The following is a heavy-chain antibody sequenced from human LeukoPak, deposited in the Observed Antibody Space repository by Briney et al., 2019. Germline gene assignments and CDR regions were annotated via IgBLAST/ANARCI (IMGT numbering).Heavy chain of an antibody. CDR3: AKDLVRDCSGGSCYGIDY. V-gene: IGHV3-30*18. J-gene: IGHJ4*02. CDR2: ISYDGSNK. Sequence: GRSLRLSYAASGFTFSSYGIHWVRQAPGKGQEWVAVISYDGSNKYYADSVKGRFTISRDNSKNTLYLQMNSLRAEDTAVYYCAKDLVRDCSGGSCYGIDYWGQGTLVTVSS. CDR1: GFTFSSYG. D-gene: IGHD2-15*01.